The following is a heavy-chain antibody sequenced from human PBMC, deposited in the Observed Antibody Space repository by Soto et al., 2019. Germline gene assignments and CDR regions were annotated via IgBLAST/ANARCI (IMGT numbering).Heavy chain of an antibody. D-gene: IGHD3-22*01. CDR2: INPNSGGT. J-gene: IGHJ3*02. Sequence: ASVKVSRKASGYTFTGYYMHWVRQAPGQGLEWMGWINPNSGGTNYAQKFQGWVTMTRDTSISTAYMELSRLRSDDTAVYYCAREYYYDSSGYYSMGAFDIWGQGTMVTVSS. CDR1: GYTFTGYY. V-gene: IGHV1-2*04. CDR3: AREYYYDSSGYYSMGAFDI.